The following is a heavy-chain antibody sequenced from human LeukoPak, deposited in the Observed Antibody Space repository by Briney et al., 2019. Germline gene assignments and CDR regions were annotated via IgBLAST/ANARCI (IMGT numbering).Heavy chain of an antibody. CDR2: MNPNSGNT. CDR1: GYTFTSYD. CDR3: ASSTRGYYYYGMDV. J-gene: IGHJ6*02. V-gene: IGHV1-8*01. Sequence: ASVKVSCKASGYTFTSYDINWVRQAPGQGLEWMGWMNPNSGNTGYAQKFQGRVTMTRNTSISTAYMELSSLRSEDTAVYYCASSTRGYYYYGMDVWGQGTTVTVSS.